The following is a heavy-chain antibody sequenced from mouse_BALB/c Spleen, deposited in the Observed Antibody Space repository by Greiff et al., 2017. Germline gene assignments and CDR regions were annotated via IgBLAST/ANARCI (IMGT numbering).Heavy chain of an antibody. CDR3: ARNTAVVEGFAY. CDR1: GFSLSRYS. D-gene: IGHD1-1*01. J-gene: IGHJ3*01. V-gene: IGHV2-6-4*01. CDR2: IWGGGST. Sequence: VQLKESGPGLVAPSQSLSITCTVSGFSLSRYSVHWVRQPPGKGLVWLGMIWGGGSTDYNSALKSRLSISKDNSKSQVFLKMNSLQTDDTAMYYCARNTAVVEGFAYWSQGTLVTVSA.